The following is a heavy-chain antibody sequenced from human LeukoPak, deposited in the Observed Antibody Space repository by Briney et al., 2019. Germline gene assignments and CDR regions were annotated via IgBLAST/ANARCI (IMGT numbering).Heavy chain of an antibody. D-gene: IGHD6-19*01. CDR3: AKGRDGCNSAFDI. Sequence: GGSLRLSCAASGFTFSSYAMTWVRQAPGKGLEWVSGISGSGGSTYHADSVKGRFTISRENSKNTLYLQTNSLRAEDTAVYYCAKGRDGCNSAFDIWGQGTMVTVSS. J-gene: IGHJ3*02. CDR1: GFTFSSYA. V-gene: IGHV3-23*01. CDR2: ISGSGGST.